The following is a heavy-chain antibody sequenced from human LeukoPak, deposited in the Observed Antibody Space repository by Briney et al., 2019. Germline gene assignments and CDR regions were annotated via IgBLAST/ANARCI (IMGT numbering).Heavy chain of an antibody. V-gene: IGHV3-66*01. CDR2: IYSGGST. CDR1: GFTVSSNY. D-gene: IGHD2-21*01. J-gene: IGHJ4*02. Sequence: HPGGSLRLSCAASGFTVSSNYMSWVRQAPGKGLEWVSVIYSGGSTDYADSVKGRFTISRDNSKNTLYLQMNSLRAEDTAVYYCARDPYGGNWFDYWGQGTLVTVSS. CDR3: ARDPYGGNWFDY.